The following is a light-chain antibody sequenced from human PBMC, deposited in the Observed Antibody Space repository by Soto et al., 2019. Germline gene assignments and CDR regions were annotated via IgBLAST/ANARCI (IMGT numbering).Light chain of an antibody. Sequence: DIVMTQSPDSLSVSLGESATISCKSSQTVFHSSYNKDFLAWYQQKPGQPPKLLIYWASTRESGVPDRFSGSGSGTDFTLTISSLQAEDVAVYYCQQYYSTPLTFGQGTRLEIK. CDR1: QTVFHSSYNKDF. CDR2: WAS. V-gene: IGKV4-1*01. CDR3: QQYYSTPLT. J-gene: IGKJ5*01.